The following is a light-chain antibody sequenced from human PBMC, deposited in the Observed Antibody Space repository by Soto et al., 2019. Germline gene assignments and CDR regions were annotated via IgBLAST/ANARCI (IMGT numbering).Light chain of an antibody. CDR2: EVS. Sequence: QSALTQPASVSGSPGQSITISCTGTSSDVGGYNYVSWYQQHPGKAPKLMIYEVSNRPSGVSNRFSGSKSGNTASLTISGLQAEDEADYYCLLYYGGAQLVFGGGTKLTVL. V-gene: IGLV2-14*01. CDR3: LLYYGGAQLV. J-gene: IGLJ2*01. CDR1: SSDVGGYNY.